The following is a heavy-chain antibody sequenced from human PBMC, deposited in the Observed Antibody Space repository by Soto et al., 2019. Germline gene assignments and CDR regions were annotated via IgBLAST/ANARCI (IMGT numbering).Heavy chain of an antibody. CDR2: ISGSGGST. Sequence: EVQLLESGGGLVQPGGSLRLSCAASGFTFSSYAMSWVRQAPGKGLEWVSAISGSGGSTYYADSVKGRFTISRDNSKNTLYLQMNSLRAEDTAVYYCAKVLDGVVSSSYSFDYWGQGTLVTVSS. J-gene: IGHJ4*02. V-gene: IGHV3-23*01. D-gene: IGHD6-6*01. CDR1: GFTFSSYA. CDR3: AKVLDGVVSSSYSFDY.